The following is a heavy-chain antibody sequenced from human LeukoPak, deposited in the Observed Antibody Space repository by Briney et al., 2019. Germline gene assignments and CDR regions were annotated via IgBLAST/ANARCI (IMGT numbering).Heavy chain of an antibody. CDR2: ISSSGSTT. CDR3: ASRSLWYGEDY. V-gene: IGHV3-48*01. J-gene: IGHJ4*02. D-gene: IGHD3-10*01. Sequence: PGGSLRLSCAAFGFTFSNYEMNWVRQAPGKGLEWVSYISSSGSTTYYADSVKGRFTISRDNSKNTLYLQMNSLRAEDTAVYYCASRSLWYGEDYWGQGTLVTVSS. CDR1: GFTFSNYE.